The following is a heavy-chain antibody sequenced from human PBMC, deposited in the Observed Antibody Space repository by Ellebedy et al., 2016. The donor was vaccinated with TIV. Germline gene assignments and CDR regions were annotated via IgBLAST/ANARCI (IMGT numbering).Heavy chain of an antibody. J-gene: IGHJ6*02. D-gene: IGHD4-17*01. CDR2: ISSSSSTI. CDR3: AVNGDVSDYYGMYV. CDR1: GFTFSSYS. V-gene: IGHV3-48*02. Sequence: PGGSLRLSCAASGFTFSSYSMNWVRQAPGKGLEWVSYISSSSSTIYYADSVKGRFTISRDNAKNSLYLQMNSLRDEDTAVYYCAVNGDVSDYYGMYVWGQGTTVTVSS.